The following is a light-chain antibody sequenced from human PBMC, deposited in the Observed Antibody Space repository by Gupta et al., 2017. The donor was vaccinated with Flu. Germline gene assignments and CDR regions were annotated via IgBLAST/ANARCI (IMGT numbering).Light chain of an antibody. CDR3: QSYDSSLSGYV. Sequence: QSVLTQPPSVSGAPGQRVTIPCTGSSSNIGAGYDVHWYQHLPGTVPKLLISGNSNRPSGVPDRFSGSKSGTSASLAITGLQAEDEGDYYCQSYDSSLSGYVFGTGTKVTVL. J-gene: IGLJ1*01. V-gene: IGLV1-40*01. CDR2: GNS. CDR1: SSNIGAGYD.